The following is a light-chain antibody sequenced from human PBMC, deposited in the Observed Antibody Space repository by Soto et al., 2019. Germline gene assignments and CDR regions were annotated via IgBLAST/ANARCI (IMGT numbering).Light chain of an antibody. V-gene: IGLV4-69*01. CDR2: LNSDGSH. Sequence: QPVLTQSPSASASLGASVKLTCTLSSGHSNYAIAWHQQKPEKGPRYFMKLNSDGSHDKGDGIPDRFSGSSSGAERYLTISSLQSEDEADYYCQTWGTGVVVFGGGTKLTVL. CDR3: QTWGTGVVV. J-gene: IGLJ2*01. CDR1: SGHSNYA.